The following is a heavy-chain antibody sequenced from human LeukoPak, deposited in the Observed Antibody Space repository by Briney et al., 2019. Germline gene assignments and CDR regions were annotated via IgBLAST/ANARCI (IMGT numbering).Heavy chain of an antibody. J-gene: IGHJ4*02. CDR1: GFTFSNYG. V-gene: IGHV3-30*02. D-gene: IGHD3-10*01. CDR2: IRFDGSND. Sequence: GGSLRLSCAASGFTFSNYGMHWVRQAPGRGLEWVAFIRFDGSNDYYAESVRGRFTISRENSKNTPSLQMRSLSAEDTALYYCAKGGGGVIMDWGQGTQVTVSS. CDR3: AKGGGGVIMD.